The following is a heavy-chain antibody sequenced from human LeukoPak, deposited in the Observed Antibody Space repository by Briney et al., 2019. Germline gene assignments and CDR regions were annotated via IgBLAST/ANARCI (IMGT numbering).Heavy chain of an antibody. CDR3: ARITPAGRQLDY. CDR1: GFSLSTSGMC. V-gene: IGHV2-70*11. D-gene: IGHD6-13*01. CDR2: IDWDDDK. Sequence: SGPTLVNPTQTLTLTCTFSGFSLSTSGMCVCWIRHPPGKALEWLARIDWDDDKYYSTSLKTRLTISKDTSKNQVVLIMTNMDPVDTATYYCARITPAGRQLDYWGQGTLVTVSS. J-gene: IGHJ4*02.